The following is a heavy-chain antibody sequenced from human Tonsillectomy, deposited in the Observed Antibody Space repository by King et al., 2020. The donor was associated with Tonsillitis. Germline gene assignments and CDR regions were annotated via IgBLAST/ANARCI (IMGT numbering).Heavy chain of an antibody. CDR3: ARDRVTMVRGVIINWFDP. CDR1: GFTFSSYS. CDR2: ISSSSSSI. D-gene: IGHD3-10*01. V-gene: IGHV3-21*01. J-gene: IGHJ5*02. Sequence: VQLVESGGGLVKPGGSLRLSCAASGFTFSSYSMNWVRQAPGKGLEWVSSISSSSSSIYYADSVKGRFTISRDNAKNSLYLQMNSLRAEDTAVYYCARDRVTMVRGVIINWFDPWGQGTLVTVSS.